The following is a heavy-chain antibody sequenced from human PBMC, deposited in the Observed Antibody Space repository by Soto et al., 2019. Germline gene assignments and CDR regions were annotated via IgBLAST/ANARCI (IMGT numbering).Heavy chain of an antibody. Sequence: GGSLRLSCAASGFTFGSYGMHWVRQAPGKGLEWVAVIWYDGSNKYYADSVKGRFTISRDNSKNTLYLQMSSLRAEDTAVYYCARDLHCSSTSCLTQRNYYYYYMDVWGKGTTVTVSS. CDR1: GFTFGSYG. D-gene: IGHD2-2*01. V-gene: IGHV3-33*01. J-gene: IGHJ6*03. CDR3: ARDLHCSSTSCLTQRNYYYYYMDV. CDR2: IWYDGSNK.